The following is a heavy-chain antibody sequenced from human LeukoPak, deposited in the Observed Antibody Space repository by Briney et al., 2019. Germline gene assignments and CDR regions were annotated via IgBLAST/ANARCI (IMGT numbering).Heavy chain of an antibody. D-gene: IGHD3-16*02. CDR2: ISYDGSNE. V-gene: IGHV3-30*18. CDR3: AKASVYVYYGMDV. Sequence: GGSLRLSCAASGFTFSNFGMHWVRQAPGQGLEWVAVISYDGSNEYYADSVKGRFTISRDNSKNTLYLQMNSLRAEDTAVYYCAKASVYVYYGMDVWGQGTTVTVPS. CDR1: GFTFSNFG. J-gene: IGHJ6*02.